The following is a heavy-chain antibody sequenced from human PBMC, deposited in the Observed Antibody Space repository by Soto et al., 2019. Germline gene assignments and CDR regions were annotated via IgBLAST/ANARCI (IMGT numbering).Heavy chain of an antibody. J-gene: IGHJ6*02. CDR3: AKDLNSGTQSYYYGMDV. D-gene: IGHD6-19*01. CDR1: GFTFSSYG. CDR2: IPYDGSNK. V-gene: IGHV3-30*18. Sequence: QVQLVESGGGVVQPGRSLRLSCAASGFTFSSYGIHWVRQAPGKGLEWVAVIPYDGSNKYSTDSVKGRFTISRDNSKNTLYLQMNSLRAEDTAVYYCAKDLNSGTQSYYYGMDVWGQGTTVTVSS.